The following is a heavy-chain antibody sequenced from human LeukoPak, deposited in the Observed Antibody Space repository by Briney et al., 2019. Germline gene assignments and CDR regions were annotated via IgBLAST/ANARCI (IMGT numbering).Heavy chain of an antibody. Sequence: GGSLRLSCAASGFTFSDYYMCWIRQSPGKGVEWVSYISSSGSTIFYADPVKGRFTISRDNAKNSLYLQMNSLSAEDTAVYYCARGRITIGYYYGMDVWGQGPTVTVSS. D-gene: IGHD3-10*01. V-gene: IGHV3-11*01. CDR2: ISSSGSTI. CDR3: ARGRITIGYYYGMDV. CDR1: GFTFSDYY. J-gene: IGHJ6*02.